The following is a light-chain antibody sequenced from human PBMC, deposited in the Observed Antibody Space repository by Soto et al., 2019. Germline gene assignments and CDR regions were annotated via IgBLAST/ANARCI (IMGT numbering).Light chain of an antibody. CDR2: YAS. J-gene: IGKJ5*01. V-gene: IGKV3-15*01. CDR1: QSVRNN. Sequence: EIMMTQSPATLSVSPGERATLSCRASQSVRNNLASYQQKPGQAPRLLIYYASTRATGIPARFSGSGSGTEFTLTISSLQSEDVALYYCQQYNNWPPITFGQGTRLEIK. CDR3: QQYNNWPPIT.